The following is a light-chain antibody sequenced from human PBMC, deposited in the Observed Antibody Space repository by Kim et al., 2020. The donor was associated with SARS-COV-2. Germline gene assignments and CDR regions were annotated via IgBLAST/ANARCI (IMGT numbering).Light chain of an antibody. J-gene: IGLJ3*02. CDR2: GKN. Sequence: ALGQTVRIKCQGDSLRSYYASWYQQKPGQAPVLVIYGKNNRPSGIPDRFSGSSSGNTASLTITGAQAEDEADYYCNSRDSSDNHWVFGGGTQLTVL. CDR3: NSRDSSDNHWV. V-gene: IGLV3-19*01. CDR1: SLRSYY.